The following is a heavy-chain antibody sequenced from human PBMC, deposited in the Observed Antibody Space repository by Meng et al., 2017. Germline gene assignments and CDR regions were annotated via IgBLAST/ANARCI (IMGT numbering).Heavy chain of an antibody. CDR1: GFTFDDYG. Sequence: GESLKISCAASGFTFDDYGMSWVRQAPGKGLEWVSAISGSGGSTYYADSVKGRFTISRDNSKNTLYLQMNSLRAEDTAVYYCAKRHEDILTGYYPPFDYWGQGTLVTVSS. V-gene: IGHV3-23*01. CDR3: AKRHEDILTGYYPPFDY. CDR2: ISGSGGST. D-gene: IGHD3-9*01. J-gene: IGHJ4*02.